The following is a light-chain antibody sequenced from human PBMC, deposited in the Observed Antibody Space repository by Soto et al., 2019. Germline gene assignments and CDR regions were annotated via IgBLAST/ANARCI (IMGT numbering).Light chain of an antibody. CDR1: SSDVGGYNY. CDR2: DVS. CDR3: CSYAGSYTWV. V-gene: IGLV2-11*01. J-gene: IGLJ3*02. Sequence: QSVLTQPRSVAGSPGQSVTISCTGTSSDVGGYNYVSWYQQHPGKAPKLMIYDVSKRPSGVPDRFSGSKSGNTASLTISGLQAEDEADYYCCSYAGSYTWVFGGGTQLTDL.